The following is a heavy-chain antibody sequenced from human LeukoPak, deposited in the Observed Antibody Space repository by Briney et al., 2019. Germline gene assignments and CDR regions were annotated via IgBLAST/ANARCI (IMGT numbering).Heavy chain of an antibody. CDR1: GYTFTNYA. J-gene: IGHJ4*02. V-gene: IGHV7-4-1*02. D-gene: IGHD3-22*01. CDR2: INTNTGNP. Sequence: ASVKVSCKASGYTFTNYAMNRVRQAPGQGLEWMGWINTNTGNPTYAQGFTGRFVFSLDTSVTTAYLQISSLKAEDTAVYYCAREEYYDSSAPTNFDYWGQGTLVTVFS. CDR3: AREEYYDSSAPTNFDY.